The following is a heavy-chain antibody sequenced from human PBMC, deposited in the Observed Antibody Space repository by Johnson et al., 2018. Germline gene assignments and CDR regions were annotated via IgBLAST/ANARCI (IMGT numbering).Heavy chain of an antibody. J-gene: IGHJ6*02. CDR2: IVNSCYI. V-gene: IGHV3-69-1*02. Sequence: VQLVESGGGLVKPGGSLRLSCAASGFRSTHSYMTSVRQAPGKGLAWVASIVNSCYIYYADSVKGRFTISRDNAEDSLFLQMNSLRAHDTAVYYCATCSYTGSFYYYGLDVWGPGTTVTVSS. CDR1: GFRSTHSY. D-gene: IGHD1-26*01. CDR3: ATCSYTGSFYYYGLDV.